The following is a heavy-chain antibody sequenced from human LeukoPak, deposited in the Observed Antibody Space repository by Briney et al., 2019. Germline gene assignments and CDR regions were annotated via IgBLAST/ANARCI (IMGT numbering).Heavy chain of an antibody. V-gene: IGHV1-46*01. CDR3: ARDLVGSHTSYSSGAWDY. CDR1: GYTFTSYY. J-gene: IGHJ4*02. CDR2: INPTGGST. Sequence: ASVKVSCKASGYTFTSYYMHWVRQAPGQGLEWMGLINPTGGSTGYAQKLQGRVTMTTDTSTSTVYMELRSLRSDDTAVYYCARDLVGSHTSYSSGAWDYWGQGTLVTVSS. D-gene: IGHD3-9*01.